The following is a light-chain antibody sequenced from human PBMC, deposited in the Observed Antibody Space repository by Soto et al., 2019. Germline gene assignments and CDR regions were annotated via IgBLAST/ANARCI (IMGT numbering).Light chain of an antibody. CDR1: QSVSSY. CDR2: DAS. J-gene: IGKJ3*01. CDR3: QQRSKWPFT. Sequence: EIVLTQSPATLSLSPGERATLSCRASQSVSSYLAWYQHKPGQAPRLLIYDASNRATGIPARFSGSGSGTDFTLTISSLEPEDFAVYYCQQRSKWPFTFGPGTKVDIQ. V-gene: IGKV3-11*01.